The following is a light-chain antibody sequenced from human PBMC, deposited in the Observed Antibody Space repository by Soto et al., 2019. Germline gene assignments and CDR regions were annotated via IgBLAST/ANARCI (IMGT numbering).Light chain of an antibody. CDR2: GAS. V-gene: IGKV3-20*01. CDR1: QSVSSSY. J-gene: IGKJ1*01. Sequence: EIVLTRSPGTLSLSPGERATLSCRASQSVSSSYLAWYQQKPGQAPRLLIYGASSRATGIPDRFSGSGSGTDFTLIISRLEPEDFAVYYCQQYGSSPRTFGQGTKVDIK. CDR3: QQYGSSPRT.